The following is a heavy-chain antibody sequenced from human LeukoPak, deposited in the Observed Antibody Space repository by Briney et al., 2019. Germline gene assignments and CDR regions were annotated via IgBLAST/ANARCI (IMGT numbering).Heavy chain of an antibody. J-gene: IGHJ4*02. CDR1: GGTFSSYA. CDR2: IIPIFGTA. Sequence: SVKVSCKASGGTFSSYAINWVRQAPGQGLEWMGGIIPIFGTANYAQKFQGRVTISTGESTSTAYMELSSLRSEDTAVYYCARDVPISRYRSSSAFDYWGQGTLVTVSS. CDR3: ARDVPISRYRSSSAFDY. V-gene: IGHV1-69*05. D-gene: IGHD6-13*01.